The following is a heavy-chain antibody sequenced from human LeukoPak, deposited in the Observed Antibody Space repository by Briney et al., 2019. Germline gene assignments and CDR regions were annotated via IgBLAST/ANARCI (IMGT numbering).Heavy chain of an antibody. J-gene: IGHJ6*03. Sequence: KTSETLSLTCTVSGGSISSYYWSWIRQPPGKGLEWIGYIYHSGSTNYNPSLKSRVTISVDTSKDQFSLKLSSVTAADTAVYYCARDRYIFAGPDAYYYMDVWGKGTTVTISS. V-gene: IGHV4-59*01. CDR1: GGSISSYY. CDR3: ARDRYIFAGPDAYYYMDV. CDR2: IYHSGST. D-gene: IGHD5-18*01.